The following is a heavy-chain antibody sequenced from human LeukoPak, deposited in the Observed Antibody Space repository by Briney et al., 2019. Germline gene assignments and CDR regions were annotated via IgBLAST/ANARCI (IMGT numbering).Heavy chain of an antibody. V-gene: IGHV1-2*02. CDR2: INPDNGDT. J-gene: IGHJ4*02. D-gene: IGHD5-18*01. Sequence: GASVKVSCKASGYTFTSYFMHWVRQAPGQGLEWMGCINPDNGDTNYAQKFQGRVSLTRDTSTSTAYMELRSLRSDDTAVYYCARWTAMVTGYFDYWGQGTLVTVSS. CDR3: ARWTAMVTGYFDY. CDR1: GYTFTSYF.